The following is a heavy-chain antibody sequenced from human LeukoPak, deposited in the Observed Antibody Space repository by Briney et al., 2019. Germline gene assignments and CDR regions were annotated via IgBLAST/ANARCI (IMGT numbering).Heavy chain of an antibody. V-gene: IGHV1-2*02. J-gene: IGHJ3*02. D-gene: IGHD4-23*01. CDR1: GYTFTGYY. Sequence: ASVKVSCKASGYTFTGYYMHWVRQAPGQGLEWMGWINPNSGGTNYAQKFQGRVTMTRDTSISTAYMELSRLRSDDTAVYYCARDGNDYGGKGAFDIWGQGTMVTVSS. CDR3: ARDGNDYGGKGAFDI. CDR2: INPNSGGT.